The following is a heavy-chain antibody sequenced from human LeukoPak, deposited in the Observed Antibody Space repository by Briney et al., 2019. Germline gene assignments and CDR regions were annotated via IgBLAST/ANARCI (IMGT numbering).Heavy chain of an antibody. CDR1: GVSISSYY. J-gene: IGHJ6*03. CDR2: IYTSGST. Sequence: SETLSLTCTVSGVSISSYYWSWIRQPAGKGLEWIGRIYTSGSTNYNPSLKSRVTMSVDTSKNQFSLKLSSVTAADTAVYYCARSRGNYDFWSGYYFYYYYMDVWGKGTTVTVSS. CDR3: ARSRGNYDFWSGYYFYYYYMDV. V-gene: IGHV4-4*07. D-gene: IGHD3-3*01.